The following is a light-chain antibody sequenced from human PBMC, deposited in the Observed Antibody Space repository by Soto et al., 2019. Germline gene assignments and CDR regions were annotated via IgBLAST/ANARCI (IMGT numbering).Light chain of an antibody. CDR2: GAN. CDR3: QQYDIWPPIT. V-gene: IGKV3-15*01. CDR1: QSLNSN. Sequence: EIVMTQSPATLSVSPGEGATLSCRASQSLNSNLAWYQQRPGQAPRLLIYGANTRATGVPARFSGSGSGTEFTLTISSLQSEDFALYYCQQYDIWPPITFGQGTRLEIK. J-gene: IGKJ5*01.